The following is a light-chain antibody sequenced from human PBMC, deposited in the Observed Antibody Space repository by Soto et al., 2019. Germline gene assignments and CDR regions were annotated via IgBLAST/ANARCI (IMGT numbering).Light chain of an antibody. CDR3: QQSYSTFPT. J-gene: IGKJ4*01. CDR2: AAS. V-gene: IGKV1-39*01. CDR1: QSISSY. Sequence: DIQMTQSPSSLSASVGDRVTITCRASQSISSYLNWYQQKPGKAPKLLIYAASSLQSGVPSRFSGSGSGTDFTLTISSLQPEDFATDYCQQSYSTFPTFGGGTKVEIK.